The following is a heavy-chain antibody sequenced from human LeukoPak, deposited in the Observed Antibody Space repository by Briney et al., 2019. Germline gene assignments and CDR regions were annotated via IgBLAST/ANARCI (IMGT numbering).Heavy chain of an antibody. CDR2: INHSGST. D-gene: IGHD2-8*01. CDR1: GGSISGYY. CDR3: ARLRYCTNGVCP. J-gene: IGHJ5*02. Sequence: SETLSLTCAVYGGSISGYYWSWIRQPPGKGLEWIGEINHSGSTNYNSSLKSRVTISVDTSKNQFSLKLSSVTAADTAVYYCARLRYCTNGVCPWGQGTLVTVSS. V-gene: IGHV4-34*01.